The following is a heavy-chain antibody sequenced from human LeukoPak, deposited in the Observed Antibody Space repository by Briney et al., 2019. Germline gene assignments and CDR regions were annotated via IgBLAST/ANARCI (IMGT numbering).Heavy chain of an antibody. V-gene: IGHV4-39*01. CDR3: ARHFEIAAAGIYWWFDP. Sequence: NSSETLSLTCTVSGGSISSSSYYWGWIRQPPGKGLEWIGSIYYSGSTYYNPSLKSRVTISVDTSKNQFSLKLSSVTAADTAVYYCARHFEIAAAGIYWWFDPWGQGTLVTVSS. D-gene: IGHD6-13*01. CDR2: IYYSGST. CDR1: GGSISSSSYY. J-gene: IGHJ5*02.